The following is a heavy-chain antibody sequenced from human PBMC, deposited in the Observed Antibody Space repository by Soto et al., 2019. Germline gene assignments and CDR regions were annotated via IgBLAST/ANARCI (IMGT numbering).Heavy chain of an antibody. J-gene: IGHJ4*02. CDR2: IIPFFGTA. D-gene: IGHD3-16*01. V-gene: IGHV1-69*01. Sequence: VKVSCKTSGGTFSTFGISWVRQAPGQGLEWMGGIIPFFGTAEYSQKFEDRITITADESTNTVYMDLRSLTSEDTARYYWARTEQMAAGDKYYYDFRGRGPLVTVGS. CDR1: GGTFSTFG. CDR3: ARTEQMAAGDKYYYDF.